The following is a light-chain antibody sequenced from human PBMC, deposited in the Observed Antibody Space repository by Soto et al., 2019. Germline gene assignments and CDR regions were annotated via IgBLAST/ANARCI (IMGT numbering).Light chain of an antibody. J-gene: IGKJ4*01. Sequence: EVVMTQSPATLSLSPGERATLSCRASQSVSSYLAWYQQKPGQAPRLLIYDASNRTTGIPARFSGSGSGTDFTLTISSLQAEDVAVYYCQQYYGTPLTFGGGTKVDIK. CDR3: QQYYGTPLT. CDR2: DAS. CDR1: QSVSSY. V-gene: IGKV3-11*01.